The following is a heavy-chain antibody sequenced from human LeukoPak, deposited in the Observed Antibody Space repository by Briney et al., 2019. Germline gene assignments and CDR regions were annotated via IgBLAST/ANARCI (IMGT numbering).Heavy chain of an antibody. J-gene: IGHJ4*02. Sequence: PGGSLRLSCEASGTRVSDNYMYWVRQAPGKGLEWVSLIHSGGSTYYADSVKGRFTVSRDNAKNSLYLQMNSLRAEDTAVYYCAREVLSGYDTVFDYWGQGTLVTVSS. CDR3: AREVLSGYDTVFDY. D-gene: IGHD5-12*01. CDR1: GTRVSDNY. V-gene: IGHV3-69-1*01. CDR2: IHSGGST.